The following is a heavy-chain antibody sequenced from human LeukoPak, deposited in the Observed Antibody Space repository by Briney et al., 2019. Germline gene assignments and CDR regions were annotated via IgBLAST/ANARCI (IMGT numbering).Heavy chain of an antibody. CDR2: IKNDDTST. CDR1: GFTLSNYW. Sequence: GGSLRLSCAASGFTLSNYWLHWVRQTPGEGLVWVSHIKNDDTSTIYADSVKGRFTISRDNAKNTVYLHMNSLRAEDTAVYYCATDLTFRIDYWGQGALVTVSS. CDR3: ATDLTFRIDY. J-gene: IGHJ4*02. V-gene: IGHV3-74*01.